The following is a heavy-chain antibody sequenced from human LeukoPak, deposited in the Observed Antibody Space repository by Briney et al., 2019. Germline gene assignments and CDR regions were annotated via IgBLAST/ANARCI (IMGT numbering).Heavy chain of an antibody. J-gene: IGHJ5*02. Sequence: PGGSLRLSCAASGFTFSSYAMHWVRQAPGKGLEWVAVISYDGSNKYYADSVKGRLTIPRDNSKNTLYLQMNSLRAEDTAVYYCAREVYDFWSGYYLNWFDPWGQGTLVTVSS. CDR2: ISYDGSNK. CDR1: GFTFSSYA. D-gene: IGHD3-3*01. CDR3: AREVYDFWSGYYLNWFDP. V-gene: IGHV3-30-3*01.